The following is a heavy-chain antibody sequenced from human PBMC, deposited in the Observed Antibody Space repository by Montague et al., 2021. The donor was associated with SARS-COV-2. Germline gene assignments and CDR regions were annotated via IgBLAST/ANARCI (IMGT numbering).Heavy chain of an antibody. J-gene: IGHJ6*02. CDR2: IYYSGST. Sequence: SETLSLTCTVSGGSISSSSYYWGWIRQPPGKGLEWIGSIYYSGSTYYNPSLKSRVTISEDTSKNQFSLKLGSVTAADTAVYYCARDLAGYYGSGSYGGMDVWGQGTTVTVSS. CDR1: GGSISSSSYY. V-gene: IGHV4-39*07. CDR3: ARDLAGYYGSGSYGGMDV. D-gene: IGHD3-10*01.